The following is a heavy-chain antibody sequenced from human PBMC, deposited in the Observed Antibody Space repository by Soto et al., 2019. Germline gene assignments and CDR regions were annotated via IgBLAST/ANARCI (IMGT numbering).Heavy chain of an antibody. CDR3: ARGGPGGDRYPLGAFDI. D-gene: IGHD2-21*02. Sequence: QVQLVQSGAEVKKPGSSVKVSCKASGGTFSSYAISWVRQAPGQGLEWMGGIIPIFGTANYAQKFQGRVTITADESTSTAYMELSSLRSEDTAVYYCARGGPGGDRYPLGAFDIWGQGTMVTVSS. CDR1: GGTFSSYA. J-gene: IGHJ3*02. V-gene: IGHV1-69*01. CDR2: IIPIFGTA.